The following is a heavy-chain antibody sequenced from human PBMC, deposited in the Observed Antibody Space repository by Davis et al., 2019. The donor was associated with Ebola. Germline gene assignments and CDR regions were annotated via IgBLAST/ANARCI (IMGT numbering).Heavy chain of an antibody. CDR3: ARDRYDFWSGYYPAYYYYYGMDV. CDR1: GFTFSSYW. V-gene: IGHV3-7*01. J-gene: IGHJ6*02. D-gene: IGHD3-3*01. Sequence: GGSLRLSCAASGFTFSSYWMSWVRQAPGKGLEWVANIKQDGSEKYYVDSVKGRFTISRDNAKNSLYLQMNSLRAEDTAVYYCARDRYDFWSGYYPAYYYYYGMDVWGQGTTVTVSS. CDR2: IKQDGSEK.